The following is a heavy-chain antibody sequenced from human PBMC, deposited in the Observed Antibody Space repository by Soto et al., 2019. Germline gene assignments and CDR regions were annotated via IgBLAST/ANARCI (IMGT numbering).Heavy chain of an antibody. D-gene: IGHD5-18*01. CDR3: ARSPRAGYSYGYVIDY. V-gene: IGHV4-39*01. Sequence: PSETLSLTCTVSGGSISSSSYYWGWIRQPPGKGLEWIGSIYYSGSTYYNPSLKSRVTISVDTSKNQFSLKLSSVTAADTAVYYCARSPRAGYSYGYVIDYWGQGTLVPVSS. CDR2: IYYSGST. J-gene: IGHJ4*02. CDR1: GGSISSSSYY.